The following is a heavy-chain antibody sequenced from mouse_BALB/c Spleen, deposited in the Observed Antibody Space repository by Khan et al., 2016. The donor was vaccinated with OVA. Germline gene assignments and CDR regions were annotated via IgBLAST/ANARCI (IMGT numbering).Heavy chain of an antibody. Sequence: LVESGPELKKPGETVKISCKASGYTFTNYGINWVKQAPGKGLKWMGWINTNTGEPTYAEEFKGRFAFSLETSASTAYLQLNNLKNEDTATYFCARSNYYGSNSWFAYWGQGTLVTCSA. CDR3: ARSNYYGSNSWFAY. V-gene: IGHV9-3*02. CDR1: GYTFTNYG. CDR2: INTNTGEP. D-gene: IGHD1-1*01. J-gene: IGHJ3*01.